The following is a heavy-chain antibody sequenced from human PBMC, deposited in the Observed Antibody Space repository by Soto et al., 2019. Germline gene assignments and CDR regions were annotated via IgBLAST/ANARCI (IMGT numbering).Heavy chain of an antibody. J-gene: IGHJ4*02. CDR3: ASGGYYDRKFDY. Sequence: SETLSLTCTVSGGSISSYYWSWIRQPPGKGLEWIGYIYYSGSTNYNPSLKSRVTISVDTSKNQFSLKLSSVTAADTAVYYCASGGYYDRKFDYGGQGTLVTVSS. CDR2: IYYSGST. D-gene: IGHD3-3*01. V-gene: IGHV4-59*01. CDR1: GGSISSYY.